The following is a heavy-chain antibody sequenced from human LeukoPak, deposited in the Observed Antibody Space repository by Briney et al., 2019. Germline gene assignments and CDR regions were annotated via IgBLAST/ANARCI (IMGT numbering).Heavy chain of an antibody. V-gene: IGHV1-69*13. J-gene: IGHJ4*02. CDR3: ARGLYYGSGKDY. Sequence: SVKVSCKTSGYSFSIFGVNWLRQAPGQGLEWMGGIIPLFGTANYAQNFQGRVTITANESTSTAYMEVSSLRSEDTAVYYCARGLYYGSGKDYWGQGTLVTVSS. CDR2: IIPLFGTA. CDR1: GYSFSIFG. D-gene: IGHD3-10*01.